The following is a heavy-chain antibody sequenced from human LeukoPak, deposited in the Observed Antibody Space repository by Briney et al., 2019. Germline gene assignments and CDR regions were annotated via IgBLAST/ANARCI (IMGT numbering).Heavy chain of an antibody. D-gene: IGHD6-19*01. CDR2: INDSGST. CDR3: ARGSRFWLGNFFRQSLFFDS. V-gene: IGHV4-34*01. Sequence: SETLSLTCAVYGESFSGYYWNWIRQPPGKGLEWIGEINDSGSTNYNPSLKSRLTMSVDTSKNQFSLKLSSVTAADTAVYYCARGSRFWLGNFFRQSLFFDSWGQGNLATVSS. J-gene: IGHJ4*02. CDR1: GESFSGYY.